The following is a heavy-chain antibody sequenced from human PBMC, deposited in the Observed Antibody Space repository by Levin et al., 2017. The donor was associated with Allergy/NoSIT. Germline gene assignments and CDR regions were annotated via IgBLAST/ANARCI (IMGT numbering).Heavy chain of an antibody. CDR1: GYTFDNYF. V-gene: IGHV5-51*01. CDR2: IQPGDSEP. D-gene: IGHD2-8*02. CDR3: ARRGVGSPGNWFDP. J-gene: IGHJ5*02. Sequence: GESLKISCKASGYTFDNYFIGWARQVPGKALEWMGIIQPGDSEPEYSPSFRGQVTISADKSINTAYLQWNSLKASDTAIYYCARRGVGSPGNWFDPWGQGTQVFVSS.